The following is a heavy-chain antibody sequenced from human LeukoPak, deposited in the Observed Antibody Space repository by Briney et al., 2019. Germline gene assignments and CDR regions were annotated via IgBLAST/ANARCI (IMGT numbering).Heavy chain of an antibody. Sequence: GGSLRLSCAASGFTFSSYGMHWVRQAPGKGLECVSYITSSSSTIHYADSVKGRFTISRDNAKKSLYLQMNSLRAEDTAVYYCARVWDGYSGEDYWGQGTLVTVSS. V-gene: IGHV3-48*01. CDR1: GFTFSSYG. CDR2: ITSSSSTI. CDR3: ARVWDGYSGEDY. D-gene: IGHD5-18*01. J-gene: IGHJ4*02.